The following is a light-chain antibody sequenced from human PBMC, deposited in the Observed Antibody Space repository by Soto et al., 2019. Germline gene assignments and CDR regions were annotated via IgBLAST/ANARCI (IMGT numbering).Light chain of an antibody. CDR1: TSDVGAYNY. J-gene: IGLJ1*01. V-gene: IGLV2-14*01. Sequence: SALTQPASVSGSPGQSITISCTGSTSDVGAYNYVSWYKHHPGQAPQLMIYEVSNRPSGVSNRFSGSKSGNTASLTISGLQADDEGDYYCSSKTSSSSHYVFGTGTKVTVL. CDR3: SSKTSSSSHYV. CDR2: EVS.